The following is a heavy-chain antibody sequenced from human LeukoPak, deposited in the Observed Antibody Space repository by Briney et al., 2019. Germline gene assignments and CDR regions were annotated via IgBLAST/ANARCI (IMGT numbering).Heavy chain of an antibody. J-gene: IGHJ4*02. D-gene: IGHD1-26*01. CDR2: INHSGST. V-gene: IGHV4-34*01. CDR1: GGSFSGHY. CDR3: ARGIVGASPLYFDY. Sequence: SETLSLTCAVYGGSFSGHYWSWIRQPPGKGLEWIGEINHSGSTNYNPSLKSRVTISVDTSKNQFSLKLSSVTAADTAVYYCARGIVGASPLYFDYWGQGTLVTVSS.